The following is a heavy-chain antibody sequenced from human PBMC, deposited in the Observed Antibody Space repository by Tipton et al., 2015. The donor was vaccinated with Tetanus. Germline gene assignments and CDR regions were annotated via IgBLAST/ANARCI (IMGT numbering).Heavy chain of an antibody. CDR2: MHSFGGS. Sequence: TLSLTCTVSGGSISSPDHYWTWIRQPPGKALEWIGNMHSFGGSYSNPSLESRVTISRDTSQNRFSLKVASVTAADTAVYYCARGSKGSTAWFPDHYGMDVWGQGTTVTVSS. J-gene: IGHJ6*02. D-gene: IGHD6-19*01. CDR3: ARGSKGSTAWFPDHYGMDV. V-gene: IGHV4-30-4*01. CDR1: GGSISSPDHY.